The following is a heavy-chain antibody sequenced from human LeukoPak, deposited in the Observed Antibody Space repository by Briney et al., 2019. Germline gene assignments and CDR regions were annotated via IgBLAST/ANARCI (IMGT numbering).Heavy chain of an antibody. J-gene: IGHJ4*02. D-gene: IGHD3-10*01. V-gene: IGHV1-2*06. Sequence: ASVKVSCKASGYTFTGYYMHWVRQAPGQGLEWMGRINPNSGGTNYAQKFQGRVTMTGDTSISTAYMELSRMRSDDTAVYYCARGAPSITMVRGVRRDFDYWGQGTLVTVSS. CDR2: INPNSGGT. CDR1: GYTFTGYY. CDR3: ARGAPSITMVRGVRRDFDY.